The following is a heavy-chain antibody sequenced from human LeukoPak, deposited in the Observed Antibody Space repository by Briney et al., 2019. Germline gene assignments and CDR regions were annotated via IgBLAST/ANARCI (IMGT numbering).Heavy chain of an antibody. V-gene: IGHV4-38-2*02. Sequence: SETLSLTCTVSGYSISSGYYWGWIRQPPGKGLEWIGSIYHSGSTYYNPSLKSRVTISVDTSKNQFSLKLSSVTAADTAVYYCARDRREYYYDSSGYYYYYGMDVWGQGTTVTVSS. J-gene: IGHJ6*02. D-gene: IGHD3-22*01. CDR2: IYHSGST. CDR1: GYSISSGYY. CDR3: ARDRREYYYDSSGYYYYYGMDV.